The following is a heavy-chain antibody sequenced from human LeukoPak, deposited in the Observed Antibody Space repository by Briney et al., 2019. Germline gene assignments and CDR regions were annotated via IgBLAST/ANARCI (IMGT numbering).Heavy chain of an antibody. CDR1: GFTVTYSY. D-gene: IGHD3-10*01. J-gene: IGHJ6*02. CDR2: IFDGGST. V-gene: IGHV3-66*01. CDR3: ARDHPYHSGTHHYGMDV. Sequence: HPGGSLRLSCVASGFTVTYSYMTWVRQAPGKGLEWVSVIFDGGSTYYADSVKGRFTISRDNSKNTLYLQMSSLRVEDTAVYYCARDHPYHSGTHHYGMDVWGQGTTVTVSS.